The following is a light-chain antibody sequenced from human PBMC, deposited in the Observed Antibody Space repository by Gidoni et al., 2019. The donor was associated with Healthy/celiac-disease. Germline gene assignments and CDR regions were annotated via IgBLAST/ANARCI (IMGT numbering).Light chain of an antibody. Sequence: EIVLTQSPGTLSLSPGERATLSCRASQSVSSSYLAWYQQKPVQAPRLLIYGASSRATGIPDRFSGSGSGTDFTLTISRLEPEDFAVYYCQQYGSSTGYTFGQGIQAGDQT. CDR3: QQYGSSTGYT. CDR1: QSVSSSY. J-gene: IGKJ2*01. V-gene: IGKV3-20*01. CDR2: GAS.